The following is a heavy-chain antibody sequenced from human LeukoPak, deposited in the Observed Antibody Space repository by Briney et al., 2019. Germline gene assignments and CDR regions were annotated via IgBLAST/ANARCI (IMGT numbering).Heavy chain of an antibody. CDR1: GFTFSTYA. CDR3: AKANTKYSSSPRY. J-gene: IGHJ4*02. CDR2: ISGSGSST. D-gene: IGHD6-6*01. Sequence: GGSLRLSCAASGFTFSTYAMSWVRQAPGKGLEWVSTISGSGSSTYYADSVKGRFTISRDNSKNTLYLQMNSLRAEDTAVYYCAKANTKYSSSPRYWGQGTLVTVSS. V-gene: IGHV3-23*01.